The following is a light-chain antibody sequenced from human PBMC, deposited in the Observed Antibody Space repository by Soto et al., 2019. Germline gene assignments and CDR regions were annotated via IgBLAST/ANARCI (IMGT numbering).Light chain of an antibody. Sequence: DSQMTQTPSSLSASVGDRVSITCRASQSISSYLNWYQQKPGKAPKLLIYETSSLPSGVPSRFSGSGSGTDFTLTISSLQPEDFAPFYCHESYSNPPLTFGGGTKVDIK. CDR1: QSISSY. CDR3: HESYSNPPLT. CDR2: ETS. V-gene: IGKV1-39*01. J-gene: IGKJ4*01.